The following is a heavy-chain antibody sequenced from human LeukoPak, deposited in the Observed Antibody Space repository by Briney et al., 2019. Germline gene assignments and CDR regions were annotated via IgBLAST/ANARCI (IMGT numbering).Heavy chain of an antibody. J-gene: IGHJ5*02. CDR1: SGSFSGYY. CDR3: ASSHWDIVVVPAAPVRNWFDP. Sequence: SETLSLTCAVYSGSFSGYYWSWIRQPPGKGLEWIGEINHSGSTNYNPSLKSRVTISVDTSKNQFSLKLSSVTAADTAVYYCASSHWDIVVVPAAPVRNWFDPWGQGTLVTVSS. V-gene: IGHV4-34*01. CDR2: INHSGST. D-gene: IGHD2-2*01.